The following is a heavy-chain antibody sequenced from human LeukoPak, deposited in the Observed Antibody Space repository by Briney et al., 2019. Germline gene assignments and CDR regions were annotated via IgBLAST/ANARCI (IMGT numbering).Heavy chain of an antibody. CDR3: ARTPDSSGYFHWFDP. CDR1: GFTFSSYG. D-gene: IGHD3-22*01. CDR2: ISNDGSKE. J-gene: IGHJ5*02. V-gene: IGHV3-30*03. Sequence: PGGSLRLSCAASGFTFSSYGMHWVRQAPGKGLEWVAIISNDGSKEYYADSVKGRFTISRDNAKNSLYLQMNSLRAEDTAVYYCARTPDSSGYFHWFDPWGQGTLVTVSS.